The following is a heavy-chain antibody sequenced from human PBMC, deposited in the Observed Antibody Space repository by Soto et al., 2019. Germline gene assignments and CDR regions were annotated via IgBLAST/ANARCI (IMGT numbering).Heavy chain of an antibody. Sequence: GGSLRLSCAASGFTFSSYGMHWVRQAPGKGLEWVAVISYDGSNKYYADSVKGRFTISRDNSKNTLYLQMNSLRAEDTAVYYCVKDIVVVPAARYYYYYYGMDVWGQGTTVTVSS. CDR1: GFTFSSYG. CDR2: ISYDGSNK. V-gene: IGHV3-30*18. D-gene: IGHD2-2*01. CDR3: VKDIVVVPAARYYYYYYGMDV. J-gene: IGHJ6*02.